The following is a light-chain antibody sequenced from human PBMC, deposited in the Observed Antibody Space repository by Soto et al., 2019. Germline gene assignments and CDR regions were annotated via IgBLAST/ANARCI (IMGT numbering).Light chain of an antibody. CDR3: SSYAGSNYYV. CDR1: SSDVGGYNY. V-gene: IGLV2-8*01. J-gene: IGLJ1*01. CDR2: EVI. Sequence: QSVLTQPPSASGSPGQSVPISCTGTSSDVGGYNYVSWYQQHPGKAPKLMIFEVIQRPSGVPARFTGSKSGNTASLTVSGLQDEDEADYYCSSYAGSNYYVFGTGTKVTVL.